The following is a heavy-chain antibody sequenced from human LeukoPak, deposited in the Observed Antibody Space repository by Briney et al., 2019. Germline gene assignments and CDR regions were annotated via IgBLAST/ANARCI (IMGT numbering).Heavy chain of an antibody. D-gene: IGHD2-15*01. CDR1: GFTFSTYS. CDR2: ISSTSSTI. Sequence: GGSLRLSCAASGFTFSTYSMSWVRQAPGKGLQWLSYISSTSSTIYYADSVKGRFTISRDSAKNSLYLQMNSLRDEDTAVYYCARDCSGGSCYSYDFDYWGQGSLVTVSS. V-gene: IGHV3-48*02. J-gene: IGHJ4*02. CDR3: ARDCSGGSCYSYDFDY.